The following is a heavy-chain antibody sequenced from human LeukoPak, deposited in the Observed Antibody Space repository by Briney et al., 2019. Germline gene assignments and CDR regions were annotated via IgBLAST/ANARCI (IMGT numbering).Heavy chain of an antibody. Sequence: GASVKVSCKASGYTFTGYYMHWVRQAPGQGLEWMGWINPNSGGTNCAQKFQGRVTMTRDTSISTAYMELSRLRSDDTAVYYCARAIHDSSGYYYEYYFDYWGQGTLVTVSS. V-gene: IGHV1-2*02. CDR3: ARAIHDSSGYYYEYYFDY. CDR1: GYTFTGYY. J-gene: IGHJ4*02. D-gene: IGHD3-22*01. CDR2: INPNSGGT.